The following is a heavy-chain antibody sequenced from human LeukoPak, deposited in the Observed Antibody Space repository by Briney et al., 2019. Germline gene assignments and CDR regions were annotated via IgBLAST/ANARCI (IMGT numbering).Heavy chain of an antibody. CDR1: GFAFSSYI. Sequence: PGGSLRLSCASSGFAFSSYIMNWVRQAPGKGLEWVSFISSSSSTIYYADSVKGRITISRDNAKNSLYLQMNSLRAEDKAVYYCARDLGGSYSAIDYWGQGTLVAVSS. CDR3: ARDLGGSYSAIDY. J-gene: IGHJ4*02. D-gene: IGHD1-26*01. CDR2: ISSSSSTI. V-gene: IGHV3-48*04.